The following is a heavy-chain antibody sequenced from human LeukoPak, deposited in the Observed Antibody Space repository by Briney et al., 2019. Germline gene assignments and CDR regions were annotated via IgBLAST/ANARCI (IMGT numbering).Heavy chain of an antibody. CDR3: ARVQFFGTYSEAFDI. V-gene: IGHV3-53*01. Sequence: GGSLRLSCAASGFTVSNTFVTWVRQAPGKGPEWVSIIYTGGTKHYADSVRGRFTNSRDDSKNTLYLQMNSLRAEDTAVYYCARVQFFGTYSEAFDIWGRGTMVTVSP. D-gene: IGHD1-26*01. J-gene: IGHJ3*02. CDR2: IYTGGTK. CDR1: GFTVSNTF.